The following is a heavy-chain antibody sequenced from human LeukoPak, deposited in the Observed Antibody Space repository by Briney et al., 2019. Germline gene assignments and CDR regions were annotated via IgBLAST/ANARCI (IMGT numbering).Heavy chain of an antibody. V-gene: IGHV3-23*01. D-gene: IGHD3-22*01. CDR3: ASAEEDYYYDSSGYSY. CDR2: ISCSGGST. CDR1: GFTFSRYA. Sequence: GGSLRLSCAVSGFTFSRYAMMWARQARGKGLEWVSAISCSGGSTYYADSVKGRFTISRDNTKNTLYLQMNSLRAEDTAVYYCASAEEDYYYDSSGYSYWGQGTLVTVSS. J-gene: IGHJ4*02.